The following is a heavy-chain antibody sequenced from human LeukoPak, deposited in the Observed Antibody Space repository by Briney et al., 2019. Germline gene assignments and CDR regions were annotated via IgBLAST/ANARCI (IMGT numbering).Heavy chain of an antibody. Sequence: ASVKVSCKASEYTFTGYYMHWVRQAPGQGLEWMGWINPNSGGTNYAQKFQGRVTMTRDTSISTAYMELSRLRSDDTAVYYCARDGSASDYGDYVMGYWGQGTLVTVSS. J-gene: IGHJ4*02. D-gene: IGHD4-17*01. V-gene: IGHV1-2*02. CDR3: ARDGSASDYGDYVMGY. CDR1: EYTFTGYY. CDR2: INPNSGGT.